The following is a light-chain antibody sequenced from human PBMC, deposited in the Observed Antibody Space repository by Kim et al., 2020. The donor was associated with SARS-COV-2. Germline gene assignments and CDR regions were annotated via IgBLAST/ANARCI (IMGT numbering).Light chain of an antibody. CDR3: NSRGSNDNVL. V-gene: IGLV3-19*01. CDR2: GKN. J-gene: IGLJ2*01. CDR1: SLRSYY. Sequence: SSELTQDPAVSVALGQTVRLTCQGDSLRSYYATWYQQKPGQAPIVVIYGKNNRPSGIPDRFSASSSGHTASLTITGTQAGDEADYYCNSRGSNDNVLFGG.